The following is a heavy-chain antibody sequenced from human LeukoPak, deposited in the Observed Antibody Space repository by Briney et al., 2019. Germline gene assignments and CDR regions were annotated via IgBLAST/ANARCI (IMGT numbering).Heavy chain of an antibody. CDR3: AREGRDGYNPWYYYGMDV. CDR1: GFTVSSNY. J-gene: IGHJ6*02. V-gene: IGHV3-66*01. Sequence: PGGSLRLSCAASGFTVSSNYMSWVRQAPGKGLEWVSVIYSGGSTYYADSVKGRFTISRDNSKNTLYLQMNSLRAEDTAVYYCAREGRDGYNPWYYYGMDVWGQGTTVTVSS. D-gene: IGHD5-24*01. CDR2: IYSGGST.